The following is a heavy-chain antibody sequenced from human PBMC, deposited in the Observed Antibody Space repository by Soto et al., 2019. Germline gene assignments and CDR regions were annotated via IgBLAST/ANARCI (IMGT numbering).Heavy chain of an antibody. D-gene: IGHD3-22*01. J-gene: IGHJ3*02. Sequence: SETLSLTCTVSGCSISSYYWSWIRQPPGKGLEWIGYIYYSGSTNYNPSHKSRITISVDTSKTQISMKLSYATAADTAVYYCARDLSHSSGYYDAFDIWGQGTMVT. CDR2: IYYSGST. CDR3: ARDLSHSSGYYDAFDI. CDR1: GCSISSYY. V-gene: IGHV4-59*01.